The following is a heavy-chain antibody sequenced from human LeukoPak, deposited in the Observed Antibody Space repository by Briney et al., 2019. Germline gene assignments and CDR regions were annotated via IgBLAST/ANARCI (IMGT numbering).Heavy chain of an antibody. Sequence: GGSLRLSCAASGFTFSSYSMNWVRQAPGKGLEWVSSISSSSSYIYYADSVKGRFTIPRDNAKNSLYLQMNSLRAEDTAVYYCARDGVGANYYYYYYMDVWGKGTTVTVSS. J-gene: IGHJ6*03. CDR2: ISSSSSYI. CDR3: ARDGVGANYYYYYYMDV. V-gene: IGHV3-21*01. CDR1: GFTFSSYS. D-gene: IGHD1-26*01.